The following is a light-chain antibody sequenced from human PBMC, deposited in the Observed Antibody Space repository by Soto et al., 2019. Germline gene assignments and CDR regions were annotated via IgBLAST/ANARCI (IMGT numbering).Light chain of an antibody. J-gene: IGLJ2*01. CDR3: QSYDSSLSGYVV. CDR2: GNS. Sequence: QSVLTQPPSVSGAPGQRVTISCTGSSSNIGAGYDVHWYQQLPRTAPKFLIYGNSNRPSGVPDRFSGSKSGTSASLAITGLQAEDEADYYCQSYDSSLSGYVVFGGGTQLTVL. V-gene: IGLV1-40*01. CDR1: SSNIGAGYD.